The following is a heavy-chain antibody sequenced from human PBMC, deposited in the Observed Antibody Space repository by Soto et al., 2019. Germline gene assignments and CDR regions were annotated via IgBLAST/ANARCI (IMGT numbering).Heavy chain of an antibody. CDR1: GGTFDNYA. CDR2: IIPHVDAA. Sequence: GASVKVSCKASGGTFDNYAISWVRQAPGQGLEWVGGIIPHVDAANYAQKFQGRVTIAADESAGTAYMELSRLTSEDTAVYYCAKGSYYDASSAYDTPAFYYNYFGLDVWGQGTTVTVSS. J-gene: IGHJ6*02. D-gene: IGHD3-22*01. V-gene: IGHV1-69*13. CDR3: AKGSYYDASSAYDTPAFYYNYFGLDV.